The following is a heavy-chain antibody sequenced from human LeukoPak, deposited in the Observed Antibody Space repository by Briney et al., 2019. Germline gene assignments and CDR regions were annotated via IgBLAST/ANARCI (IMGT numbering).Heavy chain of an antibody. D-gene: IGHD3-22*01. CDR3: ARVRREYYYDSTNFDY. Sequence: SETLSLTCTVSGGSISSYYWSWIRQPPGKGLEWIGYIYYSGSTNYNPSLKSRVTIPVDTSKNQFSLKLSSVTAADTAVYYCARVRREYYYDSTNFDYWGQGTLVTVSS. V-gene: IGHV4-59*01. CDR2: IYYSGST. CDR1: GGSISSYY. J-gene: IGHJ4*02.